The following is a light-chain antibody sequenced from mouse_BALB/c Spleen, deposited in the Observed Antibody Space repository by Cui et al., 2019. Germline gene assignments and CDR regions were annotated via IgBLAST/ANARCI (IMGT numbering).Light chain of an antibody. CDR2: YTS. Sequence: DIQMTQSPSLLSASLGGKVTINCKASQEVNKYKSWYQHKPGKGPMLLRHYTSPLLPGIPSRFSGSGSGRDYSFSISNLEPEDIATYYCLQYDYLYTFGGGTKLEIK. J-gene: IGKJ2*01. CDR3: LQYDYLYT. V-gene: IGKV19-93*01. CDR1: QEVNKY.